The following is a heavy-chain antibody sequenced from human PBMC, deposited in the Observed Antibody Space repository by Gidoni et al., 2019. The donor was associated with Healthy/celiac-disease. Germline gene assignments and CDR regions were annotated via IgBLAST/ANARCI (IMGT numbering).Heavy chain of an antibody. CDR3: ARYGDYASFDI. D-gene: IGHD4-17*01. V-gene: IGHV2-26*01. CDR2: IFTNDEK. J-gene: IGHJ3*02. CDR1: GFSLSNARMG. Sequence: QVTSKESGPVLVKPTETLTLTCTVSGFSLSNARMGVSWIRQPPGKALEWLAHIFTNDEKSYSTSLKSRLTNSKDTSKSQVVITVTNMDPVDTATHYCARYGDYASFDIWGQGTMVTVSS.